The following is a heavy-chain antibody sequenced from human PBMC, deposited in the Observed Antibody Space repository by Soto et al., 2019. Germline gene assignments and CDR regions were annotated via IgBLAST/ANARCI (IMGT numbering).Heavy chain of an antibody. D-gene: IGHD6-19*01. CDR2: IWYDGSYK. CDR1: GFTFSSYG. J-gene: IGHJ4*02. V-gene: IGHV3-33*01. CDR3: ARDRYSSGWYDLDY. Sequence: QVQLVDSGGGVVQPGRSLRLSCAASGFTFSSYGMHWVRQARGKGLEWVAVIWYDGSYKYYADSVKGRFTTSRDNSKNTLYLQMNSLRAEDTAVYYCARDRYSSGWYDLDYWGQGTLVTVSS.